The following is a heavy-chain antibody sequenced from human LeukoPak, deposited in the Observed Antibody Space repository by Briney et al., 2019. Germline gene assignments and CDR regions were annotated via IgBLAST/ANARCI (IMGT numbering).Heavy chain of an antibody. Sequence: GGSLRLSCAASGFTFSSYAMSWIRQAPGKGLEWVSYISSSGSTIYYADSVEGRFTISRDNAKNSLYLQMNSLRAEDTAVYYCARLTGGSHADDPWGQGTLVTVSS. CDR1: GFTFSSYA. D-gene: IGHD3-16*01. CDR3: ARLTGGSHADDP. V-gene: IGHV3-11*01. J-gene: IGHJ5*02. CDR2: ISSSGSTI.